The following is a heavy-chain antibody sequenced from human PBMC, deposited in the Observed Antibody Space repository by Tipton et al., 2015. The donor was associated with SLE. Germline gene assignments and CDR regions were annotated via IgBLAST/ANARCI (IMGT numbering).Heavy chain of an antibody. J-gene: IGHJ2*01. CDR2: INQAGDES. V-gene: IGHV3-7*01. CDR3: ATDRTEYWHFDL. D-gene: IGHD4-17*01. CDR1: GFPFNTYW. Sequence: GSLRLSCAVSGFPFNTYWMSWVRQAPGKGLEWVAHINQAGDESYYLASVKGRFTISRDNTQNSLYLQMNSLRTEDTAVYHCATDRTEYWHFDLWGRGTLVTVSS.